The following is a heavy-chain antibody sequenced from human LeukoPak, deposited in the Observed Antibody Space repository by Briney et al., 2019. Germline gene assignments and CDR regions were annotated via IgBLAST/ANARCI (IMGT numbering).Heavy chain of an antibody. D-gene: IGHD6-13*01. CDR1: GFTLSSYA. CDR2: ISGSGGST. V-gene: IGHV3-23*01. J-gene: IGHJ4*02. Sequence: GGSLRLSCAASGFTLSSYAMSWGRQAPGRGLGWVSAISGSGGSTYYADSVKGRFTISRDSSKNTLYLQMNSLRAEDTAVYYCSKVLTPYSSSWLSFDYWGQGTLVTVSS. CDR3: SKVLTPYSSSWLSFDY.